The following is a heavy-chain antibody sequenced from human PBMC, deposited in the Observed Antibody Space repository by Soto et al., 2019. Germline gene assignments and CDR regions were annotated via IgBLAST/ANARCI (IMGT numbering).Heavy chain of an antibody. J-gene: IGHJ4*02. CDR1: GFTFSSYG. CDR2: IWYDGSNK. Sequence: QVQLVESGGGVVQPGRSLRLSCAASGFTFSSYGMHWVRQAPGKGLEWVAVIWYDGSNKYYADSVKGRFTISRDNSKNTLYLQMNRLSAEDTAVWYCTRGGMTDYFDSWGQGTLVSVSS. D-gene: IGHD3-16*01. CDR3: TRGGMTDYFDS. V-gene: IGHV3-33*01.